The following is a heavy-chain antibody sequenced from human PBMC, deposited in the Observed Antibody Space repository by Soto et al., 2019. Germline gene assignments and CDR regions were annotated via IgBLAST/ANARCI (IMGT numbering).Heavy chain of an antibody. V-gene: IGHV1-18*01. CDR2: ISAYNGNT. CDR3: ARQAYCSSTSCRGTYYYYGMDV. J-gene: IGHJ6*02. Sequence: ASVKVSCKASGYTSTSYGISWVRQAPGQGLEWMGWISAYNGNTNYAQKLQGRATMTTDTSTSTAYMELRSLRSDDTAVYYCARQAYCSSTSCRGTYYYYGMDVGGQGTTVTV. CDR1: GYTSTSYG. D-gene: IGHD2-2*01.